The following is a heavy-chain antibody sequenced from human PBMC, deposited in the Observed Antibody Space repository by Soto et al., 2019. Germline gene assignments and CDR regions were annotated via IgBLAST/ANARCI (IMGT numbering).Heavy chain of an antibody. CDR1: GYSFTSYW. D-gene: IGHD5-12*01. J-gene: IGHJ5*02. CDR2: IYPGDSDT. CDR3: ARKSAYSGYDYNWFDP. Sequence: GESLKISCKGSGYSFTSYWIGWVRQMPGKGLEWMGIIYPGDSDTRYSPSFQGQVTISADKSISTAYLQWSSLKASDTAMYYCARKSAYSGYDYNWFDPWGQGTLVTVSS. V-gene: IGHV5-51*01.